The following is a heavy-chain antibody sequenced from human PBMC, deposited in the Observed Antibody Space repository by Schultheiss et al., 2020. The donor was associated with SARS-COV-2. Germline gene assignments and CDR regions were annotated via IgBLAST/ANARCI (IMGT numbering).Heavy chain of an antibody. CDR2: IYYSGST. Sequence: SETLSLTCTVSGGSISSGGYYWSWIRQHPGKGLEWIGYIYYSGSTYYNPSLKSRVTISVDTSKNQFSLKLSSVTAADTAVYYCARVGATPPGYFDYWGQGTRITVAS. CDR1: GGSISSGGYY. V-gene: IGHV4-31*03. CDR3: ARVGATPPGYFDY. J-gene: IGHJ4*02. D-gene: IGHD1-26*01.